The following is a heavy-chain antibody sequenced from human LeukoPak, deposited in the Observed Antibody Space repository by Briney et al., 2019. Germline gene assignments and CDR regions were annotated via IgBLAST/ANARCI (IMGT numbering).Heavy chain of an antibody. D-gene: IGHD2-2*01. CDR2: IIPILGIA. CDR3: ARAYRYCSSTSCQGGYYYYGMDV. CDR1: GGTFSSYA. Sequence: SVKVSCKASGGTFSSYAISWVRQTPGQGLEWMGRIIPILGIANYAQKFQGRVTITADKSTSTAYMELSSLRSEDTAVYYCARAYRYCSSTSCQGGYYYYGMDVWGQGTTVTVS. J-gene: IGHJ6*02. V-gene: IGHV1-69*04.